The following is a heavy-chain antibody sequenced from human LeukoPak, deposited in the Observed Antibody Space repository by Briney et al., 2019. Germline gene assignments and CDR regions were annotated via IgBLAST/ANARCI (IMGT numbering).Heavy chain of an antibody. Sequence: PGGSLRLSCAASGFTFSCYAMSWVRQAPGKGLEWVSAISGSGGSTYYADSVKGRFTISRDNSKNTLYLQMNSLRAEDTAVYYCAKGQYYYGSGSLFYWGQGTLVTVSS. D-gene: IGHD3-10*01. J-gene: IGHJ4*02. CDR2: ISGSGGST. CDR3: AKGQYYYGSGSLFY. V-gene: IGHV3-23*01. CDR1: GFTFSCYA.